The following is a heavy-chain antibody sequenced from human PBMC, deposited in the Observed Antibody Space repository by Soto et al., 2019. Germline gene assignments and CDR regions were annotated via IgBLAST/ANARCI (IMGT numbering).Heavy chain of an antibody. V-gene: IGHV4-39*01. CDR1: GGSISDISYC. CDR3: ARHKSGSDWLDP. J-gene: IGHJ5*02. Sequence: SETQSLTCTVSGGSISDISYCWGRIRQPPGKGLQWIGCMFYSGATYYNPSLKNRVTLSVDTSNNEFSLKLVSVTAPDTAVYYCARHKSGSDWLDPWGQGTLVTVSS. CDR2: MFYSGAT. D-gene: IGHD2-15*01.